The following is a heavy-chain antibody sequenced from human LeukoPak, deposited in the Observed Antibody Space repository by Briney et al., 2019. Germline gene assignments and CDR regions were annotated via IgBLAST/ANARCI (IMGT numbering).Heavy chain of an antibody. J-gene: IGHJ3*02. Sequence: PSETLCLTCTVSGGSMSTYYWNWIRQAPGKGLEWIGYVYSIGRTNYNPTLRSRVTISVDTSKNQFSLRLTSVTAADTAVYYCAREHSVGGGLDAFDMWGQGTMVTVSS. D-gene: IGHD3-16*01. CDR3: AREHSVGGGLDAFDM. CDR2: VYSIGRT. V-gene: IGHV4-59*01. CDR1: GGSMSTYY.